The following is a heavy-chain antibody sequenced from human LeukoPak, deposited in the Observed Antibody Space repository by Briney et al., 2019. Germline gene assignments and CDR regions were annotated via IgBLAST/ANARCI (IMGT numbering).Heavy chain of an antibody. CDR2: MNPNSGNT. Sequence: ASVKVSCKASGYTFTSYDINWVRQATGQGLEWMGWMNPNSGNTGYAQKFQGRVTMTRNTSISTAYMELSSLRSEDTAVYYCARGIVEGPAAHYYYGMDVWGQGTTVTVSS. V-gene: IGHV1-8*01. CDR3: ARGIVEGPAAHYYYGMDV. D-gene: IGHD2-2*01. CDR1: GYTFTSYD. J-gene: IGHJ6*02.